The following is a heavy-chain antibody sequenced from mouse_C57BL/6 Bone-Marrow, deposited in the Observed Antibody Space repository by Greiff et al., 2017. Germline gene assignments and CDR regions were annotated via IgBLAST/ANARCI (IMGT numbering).Heavy chain of an antibody. D-gene: IGHD2-10*01. J-gene: IGHJ2*01. V-gene: IGHV14-2*01. CDR3: ARSPTGGYYFDY. CDR1: GFNIKDYY. Sequence: EVQLQQSGAELVKPGASVKLSCTASGFNIKDYYMHWVKQRTEQGLEWIGRIDPEDGETKYDPKFQGKATITADTSSKTAYLQLSSLTSEDTAVYYCARSPTGGYYFDYWCQGTTLTVSS. CDR2: IDPEDGET.